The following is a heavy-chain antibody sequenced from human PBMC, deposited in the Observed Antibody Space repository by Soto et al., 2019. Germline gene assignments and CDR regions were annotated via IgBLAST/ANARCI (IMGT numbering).Heavy chain of an antibody. CDR1: GGTFSSYA. CDR2: IIPIFGTA. Sequence: QVQLVQSGAEVKKPGSSVKVSCKASGGTFSSYAISWVRQAPGQGLEWMGGIIPIFGTANYAQKFQGRVTITADESTSTAYMELSSLRSEDTAVYYCARDRGQQLVRLQHPTDAFDIWGQGTMVTVSS. J-gene: IGHJ3*02. CDR3: ARDRGQQLVRLQHPTDAFDI. V-gene: IGHV1-69*01. D-gene: IGHD6-13*01.